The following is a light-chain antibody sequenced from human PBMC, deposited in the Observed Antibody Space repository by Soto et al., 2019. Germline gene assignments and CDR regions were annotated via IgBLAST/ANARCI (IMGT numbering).Light chain of an antibody. CDR1: SSNIGSNY. J-gene: IGLJ3*02. CDR2: SNN. CDR3: AAWDDSLSGRALWV. Sequence: QSVLTQPPSASGTPGQRVTISCSGSSSNIGSNYVYWYQQLPGTAPKLLIYSNNQRPSGVPDRFSGSKSGTSASLAISGLRSEDEADYYCAAWDDSLSGRALWVFGGGTKVTVL. V-gene: IGLV1-47*02.